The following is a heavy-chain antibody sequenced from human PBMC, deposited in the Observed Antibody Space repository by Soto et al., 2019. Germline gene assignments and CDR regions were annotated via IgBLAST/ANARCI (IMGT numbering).Heavy chain of an antibody. CDR2: IYYSGST. Sequence: PSETLSLTCTVSGGSVSSGSYYWSWIRQPPGKGLEWIGYIYYSGSTNYNPSLKSRVTISVDTSKNQFSLKLSSVTAADTAVYYCARVPYYYDSSGYFIDYWGQGTLVTVSS. V-gene: IGHV4-61*01. J-gene: IGHJ4*02. CDR1: GGSVSSGSYY. CDR3: ARVPYYYDSSGYFIDY. D-gene: IGHD3-22*01.